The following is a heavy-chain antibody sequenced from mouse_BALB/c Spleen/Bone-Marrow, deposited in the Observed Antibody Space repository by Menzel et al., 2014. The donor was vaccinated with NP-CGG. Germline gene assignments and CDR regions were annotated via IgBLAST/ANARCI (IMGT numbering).Heavy chain of an antibody. Sequence: EVQLVESGGGLVQPGGSLKLSCAASGFPFSSYGMSWVRQTPDKRLELVATINSNGGSTYYPDSVKGRFTISRDKAKSTLYLQMSSLKSEDSAMFYCARDRTYYYGMDYWGQGTSVTVSS. CDR1: GFPFSSYG. J-gene: IGHJ4*01. CDR2: INSNGGST. V-gene: IGHV5-6-3*01. CDR3: ARDRTYYYGMDY.